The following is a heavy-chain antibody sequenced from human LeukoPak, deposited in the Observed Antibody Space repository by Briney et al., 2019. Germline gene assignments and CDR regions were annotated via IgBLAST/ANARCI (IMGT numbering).Heavy chain of an antibody. CDR2: VTGSGGST. V-gene: IGHV3-23*01. Sequence: GGSLRLSCAASGFTFSSYGMSWVRQAPGKGLEWVSAVTGSGGSTYYADSVKGRFTISRDNSKNTLYLQMNSLRAEDTAVYYCAKDLSPAGYWGQGTLVTVSS. CDR1: GFTFSSYG. CDR3: AKDLSPAGY. J-gene: IGHJ4*02.